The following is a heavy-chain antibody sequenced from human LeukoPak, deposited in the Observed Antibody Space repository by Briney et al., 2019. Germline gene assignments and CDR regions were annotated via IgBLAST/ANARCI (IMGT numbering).Heavy chain of an antibody. J-gene: IGHJ4*02. CDR1: GASISSYY. V-gene: IGHV4-59*08. CDR3: ARMGSSGYYYQAFDY. D-gene: IGHD3-22*01. CDR2: IYHSGST. Sequence: SETLSLTCTVSGASISSYYWSWIRQPPGKGLEWIGNIYHSGSTYYNPSLKSRVTISVDTSKNQFSLKLSSVTAADTAVYYCARMGSSGYYYQAFDYWGQGTLVTVSS.